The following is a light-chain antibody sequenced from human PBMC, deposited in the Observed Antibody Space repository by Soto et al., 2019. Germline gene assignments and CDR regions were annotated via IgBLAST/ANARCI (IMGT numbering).Light chain of an antibody. CDR1: QSVSSIY. CDR2: GAS. V-gene: IGKV3-15*01. CDR3: QHRMIWPLT. Sequence: VLAQSQGTPALSPGERATPSCRASQSVSSIYLPGYQQKPGHAPRLLIYGASTRATGIPDRFSGSGSGTECTLTISSLQSEDVAVDYCQHRMIWPLTFGQVTRLEI. J-gene: IGKJ5*01.